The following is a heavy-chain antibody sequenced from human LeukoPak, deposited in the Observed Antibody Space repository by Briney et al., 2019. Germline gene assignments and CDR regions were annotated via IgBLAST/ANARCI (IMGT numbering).Heavy chain of an antibody. CDR2: ISGSGGST. Sequence: PGGSLRLSCAASGFTFSSYAMSWVRQAPGKGLEWFSSISGSGGSTYYADSVKGRFTISRDNSKNTLYLQMNSLRAEDTAVYYCAKSRRGGYKLIDAFDIWGQGTMVTVSS. J-gene: IGHJ3*02. CDR3: AKSRRGGYKLIDAFDI. CDR1: GFTFSSYA. D-gene: IGHD5-24*01. V-gene: IGHV3-23*01.